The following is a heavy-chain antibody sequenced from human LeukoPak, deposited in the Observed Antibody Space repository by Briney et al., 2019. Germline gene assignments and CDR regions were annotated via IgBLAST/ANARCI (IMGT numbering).Heavy chain of an antibody. CDR1: GNSARIGIEC. D-gene: IGHD2-15*01. Sequence: TLSLTCIQSGNSARIGIECRGWIRQPTGKGLEWIGYIYYSGNTYYNPSLKSRVTISVDTSKNQFSLKLSSVNTADTAVYYCAKALTAVDCCGRGTGSRGYYDDMDVWGQGTTVTVSS. J-gene: IGHJ6*02. CDR2: IYYSGNT. CDR3: AKALTAVDCCGRGTGSRGYYDDMDV. V-gene: IGHV4-30-4*08.